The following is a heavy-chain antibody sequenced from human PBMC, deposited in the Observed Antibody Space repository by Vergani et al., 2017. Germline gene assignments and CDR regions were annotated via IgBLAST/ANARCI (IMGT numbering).Heavy chain of an antibody. V-gene: IGHV1-18*01. CDR2: ISAYNGNT. D-gene: IGHD3-10*01. J-gene: IGHJ5*02. Sequence: QVQLVQSGAEVKKPGASVKVSCKASGYTFTSYGISWVRQAPGQGLEWMGWISAYNGNTNYAQKLQGRVTMTTDTSTSTAYMELRSLRSDDTAVYYCARDGIGLLWFGESKNNWFDPWGQGTMVTVSS. CDR1: GYTFTSYG. CDR3: ARDGIGLLWFGESKNNWFDP.